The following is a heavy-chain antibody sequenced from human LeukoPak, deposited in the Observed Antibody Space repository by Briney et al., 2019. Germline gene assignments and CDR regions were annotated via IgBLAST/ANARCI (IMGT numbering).Heavy chain of an antibody. Sequence: PSETLSLTCTVSGGSISSYYWSWIRQPPGKGLEWIGYIYYSGSTNYNPSLKSRVTISVDTSKNQFSLKLSSVTAADTAVYYCARAYVYYGPLGYWGQGTLVTVSS. J-gene: IGHJ4*02. CDR3: ARAYVYYGPLGY. CDR1: GGSISSYY. D-gene: IGHD3-10*01. V-gene: IGHV4-59*01. CDR2: IYYSGST.